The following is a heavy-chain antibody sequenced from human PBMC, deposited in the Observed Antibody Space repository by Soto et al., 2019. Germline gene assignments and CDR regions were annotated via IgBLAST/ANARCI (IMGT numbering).Heavy chain of an antibody. D-gene: IGHD2-15*01. V-gene: IGHV3-33*01. CDR3: ARDLILAVAAKSYYYYYGIDV. CDR1: GFTFSSYG. J-gene: IGHJ6*02. CDR2: IWYDGSNK. Sequence: GGSLRLSCAASGFTFSSYGMHWVRQAPGKGLEWVAVIWYDGSNKYYADSVKGRFTISRDNSKNTLYLQMNSLRAEDTAVYYCARDLILAVAAKSYYYYYGIDVWGQGTTVTVSS.